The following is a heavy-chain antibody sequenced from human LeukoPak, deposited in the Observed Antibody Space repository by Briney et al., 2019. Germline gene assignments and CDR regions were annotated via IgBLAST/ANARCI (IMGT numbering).Heavy chain of an antibody. Sequence: PGGSLRLSCAASGFTFSSYGMHWVRQAPGKGLEWVAVISYDGSNKYYADSVKGRFTISRDNSKNTLYLQMNSLRAEDTAVYYCANQPRGYSGYAPHWGQGTLVTVSS. CDR3: ANQPRGYSGYAPH. CDR1: GFTFSSYG. J-gene: IGHJ4*02. CDR2: ISYDGSNK. V-gene: IGHV3-30*18. D-gene: IGHD5-12*01.